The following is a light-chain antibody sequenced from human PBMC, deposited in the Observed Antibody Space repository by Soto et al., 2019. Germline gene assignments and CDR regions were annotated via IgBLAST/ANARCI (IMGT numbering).Light chain of an antibody. Sequence: DIQMTQSPASRSASVGDTVTITCRASQSIRSRLNWYQQEPGKAPNLLIYAATRLESGVPSRFSGGGSGTEFTLTISSLQPDDFATYYCQQYNSFWFGQGTKVDIK. CDR3: QQYNSFW. CDR1: QSIRSR. J-gene: IGKJ1*01. CDR2: AAT. V-gene: IGKV1-5*01.